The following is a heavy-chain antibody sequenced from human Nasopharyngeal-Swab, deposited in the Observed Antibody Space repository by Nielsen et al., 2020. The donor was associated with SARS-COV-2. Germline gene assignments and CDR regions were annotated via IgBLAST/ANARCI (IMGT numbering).Heavy chain of an antibody. CDR3: ARAHPRSCTDGVCFRSQVYNWFDP. D-gene: IGHD2-8*01. CDR1: GYTFTSYA. V-gene: IGHV1-3*01. Sequence: ASVKVSCKASGYTFTSYAMHWVRQAPGQRLEWMGWINAGNGNTKYSQKFQGRVTITRDTSASTAYMELSSLRSEDTAVYYCARAHPRSCTDGVCFRSQVYNWFDPWGQGTLVTVSS. J-gene: IGHJ5*02. CDR2: INAGNGNT.